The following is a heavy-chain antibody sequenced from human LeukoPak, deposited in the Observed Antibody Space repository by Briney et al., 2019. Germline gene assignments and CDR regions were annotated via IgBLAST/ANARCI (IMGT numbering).Heavy chain of an antibody. V-gene: IGHV3-30*18. J-gene: IGHJ6*04. Sequence: PGRSLRLSCAASGFTFSSYGMHWVRQAPGKGLEWVAVISYDGSNKYYADFVKGRFTISRDNAKNSLYLQMNSLRAEDTAVYYCAELGITMIGGVWGKGTTVTISS. D-gene: IGHD3-10*02. CDR3: AELGITMIGGV. CDR2: ISYDGSNK. CDR1: GFTFSSYG.